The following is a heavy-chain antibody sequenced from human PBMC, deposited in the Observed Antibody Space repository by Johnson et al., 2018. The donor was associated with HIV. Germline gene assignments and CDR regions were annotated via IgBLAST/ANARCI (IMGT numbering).Heavy chain of an antibody. J-gene: IGHJ3*02. CDR2: INSDGSNT. V-gene: IGHV3-74*01. CDR3: ARDSYDSSGYPI. Sequence: VQLVESGGGLVQPGGSLRLSCAGSGFTFSRYWMHWVRQAPGKGLVWVSGINSDGSNTNYADSVKGRFTISRDNAKKTLYLQMNSLRVEDTAVYYCARDSYDSSGYPICGQGTMVTVSS. CDR1: GFTFSRYW. D-gene: IGHD3-22*01.